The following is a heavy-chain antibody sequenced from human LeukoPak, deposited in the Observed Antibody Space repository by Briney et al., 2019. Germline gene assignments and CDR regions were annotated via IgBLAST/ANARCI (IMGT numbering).Heavy chain of an antibody. D-gene: IGHD5-12*01. Sequence: SETLSLTCTVSGGSISSGGYYWSWIRQHPGKGLEWIGYIYYSGSTYYNPSLKSRVTISVDTSKNQFSLKLSSVTAADTAVYYCARGRGYSGCDPTYYFDYWGQGTLVTVSS. J-gene: IGHJ4*02. V-gene: IGHV4-31*03. CDR3: ARGRGYSGCDPTYYFDY. CDR1: GGSISSGGYY. CDR2: IYYSGST.